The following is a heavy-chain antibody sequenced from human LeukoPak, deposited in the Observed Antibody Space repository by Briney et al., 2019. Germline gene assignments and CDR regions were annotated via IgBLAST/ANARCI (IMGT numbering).Heavy chain of an antibody. CDR1: GGSFSGYY. V-gene: IGHV4-34*01. D-gene: IGHD3-22*01. CDR3: ARGSVGGISYLYYYDSSGFYY. Sequence: SETLSLTCAAYGGSFSGYYWSWLRQPPGKGLEWFGEINHSGSTNYNPSVKSRVTISVDTSKNQFSLKLSSVSAADTAVYYCARGSVGGISYLYYYDSSGFYYWGQGTLVTVSS. J-gene: IGHJ4*02. CDR2: INHSGST.